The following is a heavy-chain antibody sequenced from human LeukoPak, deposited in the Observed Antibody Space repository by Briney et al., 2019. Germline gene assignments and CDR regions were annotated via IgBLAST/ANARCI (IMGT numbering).Heavy chain of an antibody. J-gene: IGHJ4*02. V-gene: IGHV3-66*02. CDR3: AKISSETTAFDY. D-gene: IGHD4-17*01. Sequence: PGGSLRLSCAASGIIVSNYYMSWVRQAPGKGLEWVSVIYSGGKTYYADSVKGRFTISRDNSKNTLYLQMNSLRAEDTAVYYCAKISSETTAFDYWGQGTLVTVSS. CDR2: IYSGGKT. CDR1: GIIVSNYY.